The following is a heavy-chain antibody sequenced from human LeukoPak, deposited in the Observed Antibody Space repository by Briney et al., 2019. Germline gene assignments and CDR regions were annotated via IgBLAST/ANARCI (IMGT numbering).Heavy chain of an antibody. CDR3: ARGHHYSSYMDV. CDR2: IYNSGGA. Sequence: SETLSLTCTVSGGSITSGGSFWIWIRQHSGKGLEWIGYIYNSGGAYYNPSLGSRLSISVDTSKNQFSLRLTSVTAADTAVYFCARGHHYSSYMDVGATGPRSPSP. J-gene: IGHJ6*03. V-gene: IGHV4-31*03. CDR1: GGSITSGGSF.